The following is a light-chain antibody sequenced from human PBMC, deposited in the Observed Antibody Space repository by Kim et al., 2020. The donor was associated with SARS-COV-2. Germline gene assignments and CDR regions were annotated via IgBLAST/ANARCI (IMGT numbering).Light chain of an antibody. CDR2: KDS. Sequence: VSPGQTARISCAGDVLGKKYARWCQQKPGQAPVLVIYKDSERPSGIPERFAGSSSGTTVTLTISGAQVGDEADYYCYSAADNKSWVFGGGTQLTVL. V-gene: IGLV3-27*01. CDR3: YSAADNKSWV. J-gene: IGLJ3*02. CDR1: VLGKKY.